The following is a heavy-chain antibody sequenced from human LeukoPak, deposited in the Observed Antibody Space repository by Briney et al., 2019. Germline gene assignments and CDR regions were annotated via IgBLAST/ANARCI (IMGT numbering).Heavy chain of an antibody. J-gene: IGHJ4*02. CDR1: GFSFSSYA. CDR2: ITFDGSNK. CDR3: ARGSPSSGWFWYVEY. V-gene: IGHV3-30*09. Sequence: PGVSLSLSCAASGFSFSSYAMHWVRQAPGKGLEWVSVITFDGSNKYYADFVDGRFVISRDDSKNTLYMHLNSLRSEDTAFYYCARGSPSSGWFWYVEYWGQGTLVSVSS. D-gene: IGHD3-22*01.